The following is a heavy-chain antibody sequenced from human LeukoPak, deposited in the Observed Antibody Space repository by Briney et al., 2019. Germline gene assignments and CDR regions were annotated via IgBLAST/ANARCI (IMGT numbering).Heavy chain of an antibody. CDR3: ARDGPAAGHAFDY. CDR1: GYSISSGYY. V-gene: IGHV4-38-2*02. J-gene: IGHJ4*02. CDR2: IYHSGST. Sequence: PSETLSLTCTVSGYSISSGYYWGWIRQPPGKGLEWIGSIYHSGSTYYNPPLKSRVTISVDTSKNQFSLKLSSVTAADTAVYYCARDGPAAGHAFDYWGQGTLVTVSA. D-gene: IGHD2-2*01.